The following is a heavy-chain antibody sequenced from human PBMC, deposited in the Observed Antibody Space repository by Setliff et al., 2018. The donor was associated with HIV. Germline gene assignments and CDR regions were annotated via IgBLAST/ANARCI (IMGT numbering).Heavy chain of an antibody. J-gene: IGHJ6*03. Sequence: SETLSLTCTVFGGSINSDSYYWTWIRQPAGKGLEWIGYIYYSGSTNYNPSLKSRVTISVDTSKNQFSLKLRAVTAADTAVYYCARGFGSSWGGDYYYYYMDVWGKGTTVTVSS. D-gene: IGHD6-13*01. V-gene: IGHV4-61*10. CDR2: IYYSGST. CDR1: GGSINSDSYY. CDR3: ARGFGSSWGGDYYYYYMDV.